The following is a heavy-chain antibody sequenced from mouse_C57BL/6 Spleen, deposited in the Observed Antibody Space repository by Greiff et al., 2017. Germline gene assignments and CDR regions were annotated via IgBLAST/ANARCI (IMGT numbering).Heavy chain of an antibody. V-gene: IGHV5-17*01. J-gene: IGHJ4*01. Sequence: EVQLVESGGGLVKPGGSLKLSCAVSGFTFSDYGMHWVRQAPEKGLEWVAYISSGSSTIYYADTVKGRFTISRDNAKNTLFLQMTSLRSEDTAMDYCARGYSNYDAMDYWGQGTSVTVSS. D-gene: IGHD2-5*01. CDR3: ARGYSNYDAMDY. CDR2: ISSGSSTI. CDR1: GFTFSDYG.